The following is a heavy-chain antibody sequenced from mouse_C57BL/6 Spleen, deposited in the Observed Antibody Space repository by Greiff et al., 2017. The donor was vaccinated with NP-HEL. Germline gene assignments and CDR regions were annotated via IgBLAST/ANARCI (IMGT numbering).Heavy chain of an antibody. CDR2: ISSGSSTI. J-gene: IGHJ4*01. V-gene: IGHV5-17*01. CDR3: ARPSHYAMDY. CDR1: GFTFSDYG. Sequence: EVHLVESGGGLVKPGGSLKLSCAASGFTFSDYGMHWVRQAPEKGLEWVAYISSGSSTIYYADTVKGRFTISRDNAKNTLFLQMTSLRSEDTAMYDCARPSHYAMDYWGQGTSVTVSS.